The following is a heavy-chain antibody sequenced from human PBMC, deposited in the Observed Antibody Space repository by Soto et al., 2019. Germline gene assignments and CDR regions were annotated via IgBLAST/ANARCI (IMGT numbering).Heavy chain of an antibody. J-gene: IGHJ4*02. D-gene: IGHD3-9*01. V-gene: IGHV2-5*02. Sequence: QITLKESGPTLVKPTQTLTLTCTFSGFSLSTDGVGVGWIRQPPGKALEWLALIYWDDDKRYSPSLESRLTIPQDTSKNQVVLTMTNMDPVDTATYYCAHRRGYDILTGINFDFWGQGTLVTVSS. CDR1: GFSLSTDGVG. CDR2: IYWDDDK. CDR3: AHRRGYDILTGINFDF.